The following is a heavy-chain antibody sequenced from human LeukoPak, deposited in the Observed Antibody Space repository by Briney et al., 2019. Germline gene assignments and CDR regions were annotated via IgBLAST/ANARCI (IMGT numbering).Heavy chain of an antibody. CDR1: GFTFSSYE. Sequence: PGGSLRLSCAASGFTFSSYEMNWVRQAPGKGLEWVSYISSSGSTIYYADSVKGRFTISRDNAKNSLYLQMNSLRAEDTAVYYCARDIDGGNSEGVFDYWGQGTLVTVSS. D-gene: IGHD4-23*01. J-gene: IGHJ4*02. CDR3: ARDIDGGNSEGVFDY. CDR2: ISSSGSTI. V-gene: IGHV3-48*03.